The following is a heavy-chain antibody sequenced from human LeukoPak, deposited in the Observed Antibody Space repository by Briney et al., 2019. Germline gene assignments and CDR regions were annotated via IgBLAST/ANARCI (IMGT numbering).Heavy chain of an antibody. CDR2: IWYDGSKK. CDR3: ARAMDY. J-gene: IGHJ4*02. V-gene: IGHV3-33*01. Sequence: GGSLRLSCAVSGFIFSSYGIHWVRQAPGKGLEWVAVIWYDGSKKYYADSVKGRFTISRDNSKNTLYLQMDSLRVEDAAVYHCARAMDYWGQGTLVTVSS. D-gene: IGHD2-2*01. CDR1: GFIFSSYG.